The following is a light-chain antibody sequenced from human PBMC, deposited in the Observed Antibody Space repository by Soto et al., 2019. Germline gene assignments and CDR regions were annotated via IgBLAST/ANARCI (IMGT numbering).Light chain of an antibody. V-gene: IGKV1-5*01. CDR1: QSIGTW. Sequence: IRLTQSPSNLSAPVGHGVTITSRASQSIGTWLAWYQQKPGKAPKVLIYDVSTLKSGVPSRFSGSASGTEFTLSISSLQPDDFATYYCQQYKSYWTFGQGTEVDIK. CDR3: QQYKSYWT. CDR2: DVS. J-gene: IGKJ1*01.